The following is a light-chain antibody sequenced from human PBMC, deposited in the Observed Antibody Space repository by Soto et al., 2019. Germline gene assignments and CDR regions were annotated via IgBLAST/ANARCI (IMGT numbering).Light chain of an antibody. Sequence: QSVLTQPASVSGSPGQSITISCTGTSSDVGSYNLVSWYQQHPGKAPKLMIYEVSKRPSGVSNRFSGSKSGNTASRTISGLQAEDEAHYYCCSYAGSSTLVFGGGTKLTVL. CDR2: EVS. J-gene: IGLJ3*02. CDR1: SSDVGSYNL. V-gene: IGLV2-23*02. CDR3: CSYAGSSTLV.